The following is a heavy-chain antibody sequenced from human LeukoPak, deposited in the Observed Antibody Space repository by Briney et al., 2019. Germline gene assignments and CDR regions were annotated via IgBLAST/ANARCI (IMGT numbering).Heavy chain of an antibody. CDR1: GGTFSSYA. V-gene: IGHV1-69*05. D-gene: IGHD3-22*01. Sequence: SVKVSCKASGGTFSSYAISWVRQAPGQGLEWMGRIIPIFGTANYAQKFQGRVTITTDESTSTAYMELSSLRSEDTAVYYCARDPGYYYDSGGELGADYWGQGTLVTVSS. J-gene: IGHJ4*02. CDR3: ARDPGYYYDSGGELGADY. CDR2: IIPIFGTA.